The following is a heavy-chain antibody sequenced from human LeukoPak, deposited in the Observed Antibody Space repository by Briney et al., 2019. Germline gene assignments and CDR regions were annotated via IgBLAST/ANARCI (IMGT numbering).Heavy chain of an antibody. CDR3: ARGTGDSSGYYLRPFDY. D-gene: IGHD3-22*01. V-gene: IGHV5-51*01. Sequence: GESLKISCKGSGYSFTSYWIGWVRQMPGKGLKWMVIIYPGDSDTRYSPSFQGQVTISADKSISTAYLQWSSLKASDTAMYYCARGTGDSSGYYLRPFDYWGQGTLVTVSS. CDR1: GYSFTSYW. J-gene: IGHJ4*02. CDR2: IYPGDSDT.